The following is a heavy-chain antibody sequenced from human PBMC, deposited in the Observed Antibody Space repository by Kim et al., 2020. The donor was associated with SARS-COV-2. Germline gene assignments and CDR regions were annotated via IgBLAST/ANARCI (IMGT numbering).Heavy chain of an antibody. CDR3: ARVYGSGGHTYYYYYYGMDV. CDR1: GYTFTSYG. V-gene: IGHV1-18*01. CDR2: ISAYNGNT. Sequence: ASVKVSCKASGYTFTSYGISWVRQAPGQGLEWMGWISAYNGNTNYAQKLQGRVTMTTDTSTSTAYMELRSLRSDDTAVYYCARVYGSGGHTYYYYYYGMDVWGQETTVTVSS. D-gene: IGHD3-10*01. J-gene: IGHJ6*02.